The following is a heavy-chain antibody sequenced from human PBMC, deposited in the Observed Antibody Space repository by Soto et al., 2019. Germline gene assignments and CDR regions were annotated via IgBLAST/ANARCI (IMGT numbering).Heavy chain of an antibody. D-gene: IGHD3-9*01. V-gene: IGHV4-30-4*01. J-gene: IGHJ4*02. CDR1: GGSISSGDYY. CDR2: IYYSGST. Sequence: SETLSLTCTVSGGSISSGDYYWSWIRQPPGKVLVWIGYIYYSGSTYYNPSLKGRVTISVDTSKNQFSLKLSSVTAADTAVYYCARSDYDILTGPIDYWGQGTLVTVSS. CDR3: ARSDYDILTGPIDY.